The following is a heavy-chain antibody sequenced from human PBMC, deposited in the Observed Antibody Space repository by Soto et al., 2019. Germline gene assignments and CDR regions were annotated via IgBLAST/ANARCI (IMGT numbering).Heavy chain of an antibody. Sequence: EVQLLESGGGLVQPGESLRLSCTASGFTFSTYAMNWVRQAPGKGLEWVSGISGSGGRTYFADSVKGRFTISRDNSKNTLYLEINSLRAEDTAVYYCATALTYYDILTGYSDPYYGMDVWGQGTTVTVSS. D-gene: IGHD3-9*01. CDR1: GFTFSTYA. J-gene: IGHJ6*02. V-gene: IGHV3-23*01. CDR3: ATALTYYDILTGYSDPYYGMDV. CDR2: ISGSGGRT.